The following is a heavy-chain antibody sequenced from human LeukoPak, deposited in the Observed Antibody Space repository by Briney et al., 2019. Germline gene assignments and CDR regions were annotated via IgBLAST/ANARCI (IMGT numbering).Heavy chain of an antibody. CDR1: GFTFRNFG. CDR2: ISSRSITT. V-gene: IGHV3-48*02. D-gene: IGHD1-26*01. Sequence: GGSLRLSCAASGFTFRNFGMHWVRQAPGKGLEWVSYISSRSITTHYADSVKGRFTISRDNAKNSLYLQMNSLRDEDTAVYYCAREVSGSRTNFDYWGQGTLVTVSS. CDR3: AREVSGSRTNFDY. J-gene: IGHJ4*02.